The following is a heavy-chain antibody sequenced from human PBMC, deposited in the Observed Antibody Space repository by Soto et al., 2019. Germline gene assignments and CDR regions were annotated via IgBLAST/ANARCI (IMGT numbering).Heavy chain of an antibody. CDR2: INPNSGDT. Sequence: ASVKVSCKASGYSLTGYYMHWVRQAPGQGLEWMGSINPNSGDTNYAQKFQGWVTMTRDTSISTAYMELTNLKYDDTAVYYCARDYCSSGRCYSFDYWG. D-gene: IGHD2-15*01. V-gene: IGHV1-2*04. CDR1: GYSLTGYY. CDR3: ARDYCSSGRCYSFDY. J-gene: IGHJ4*01.